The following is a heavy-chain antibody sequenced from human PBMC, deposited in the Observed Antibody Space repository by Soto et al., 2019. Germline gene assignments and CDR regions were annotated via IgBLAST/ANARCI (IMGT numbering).Heavy chain of an antibody. CDR1: GYTFTSYG. CDR2: ISAYNGNT. V-gene: IGHV1-18*01. CDR3: ARDWGNYDSSGYYSPYFDY. Sequence: QVQLVQSGAEVKKPGASVKVSCKASGYTFTSYGISWVRQAPGQGLEWMGWISAYNGNTNYAQKLQGRVTMTTDTSTSTAYMELTSLRSDDTAVYYCARDWGNYDSSGYYSPYFDYWGQGTLVTVSS. J-gene: IGHJ4*02. D-gene: IGHD3-22*01.